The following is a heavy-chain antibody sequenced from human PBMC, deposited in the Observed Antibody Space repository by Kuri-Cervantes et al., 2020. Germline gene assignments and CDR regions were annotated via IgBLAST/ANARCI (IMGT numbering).Heavy chain of an antibody. J-gene: IGHJ4*02. CDR2: ISSSGSTI. V-gene: IGHV3-11*04. Sequence: LSLTCAASGLTFSDYYMSWIRQAPGKGLEWVSYISSSGSTIYYADSVKGRFTISRDNAKNSLYLQMNSLRDEDTAVYYCARSGVRGSGSYYGVDYWGQGTLVTVSS. CDR3: ARSGVRGSGSYYGVDY. D-gene: IGHD3-10*01. CDR1: GLTFSDYY.